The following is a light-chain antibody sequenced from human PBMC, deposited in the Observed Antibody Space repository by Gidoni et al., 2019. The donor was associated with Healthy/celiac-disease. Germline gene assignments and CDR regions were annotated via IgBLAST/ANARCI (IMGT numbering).Light chain of an antibody. CDR2: WAS. Sequence: DIVMTQSPDSLAVSLGERATINCKSSQSVLYSSNNNNYLAWYQQKPGQPPKLLIYWASTRESGVPDRFSGSGSGTDFTLTIRSLQAEDVAVYYCQQYYSTITFGQGTRLEIK. CDR1: QSVLYSSNNNNY. J-gene: IGKJ5*01. V-gene: IGKV4-1*01. CDR3: QQYYSTIT.